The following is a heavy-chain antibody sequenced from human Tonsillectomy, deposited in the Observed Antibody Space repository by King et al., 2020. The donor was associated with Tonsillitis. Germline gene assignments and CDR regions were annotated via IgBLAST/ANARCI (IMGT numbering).Heavy chain of an antibody. V-gene: IGHV3-9*01. CDR1: GFTFDDYA. Sequence: VQLVESGGGLVQPGRSLRLSCAASGFTFDDYAMHWVRQAPGKGLEWVSGISWNSGSIGYADSVKGRFTISRDNAKNSLYLQMNSLRAEDTALYYCAKDISPGGYDLLSYYDMDVWGQGTTVTVSS. CDR2: ISWNSGSI. J-gene: IGHJ6*02. CDR3: AKDISPGGYDLLSYYDMDV. D-gene: IGHD5-12*01.